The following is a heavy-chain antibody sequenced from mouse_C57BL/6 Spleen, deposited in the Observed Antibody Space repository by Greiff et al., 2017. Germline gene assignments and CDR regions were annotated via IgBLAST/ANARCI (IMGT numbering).Heavy chain of an antibody. V-gene: IGHV1-52*01. J-gene: IGHJ1*03. D-gene: IGHD1-1*01. CDR1: GYTFTSYW. Sequence: QVQLQQPGAELVRPGSSVKLSCKASGYTFTSYWMHWVKQRPIQGLEWIGNIDPSDSETHYNQKFKDKATLTVDKSSSTAYMQLSSLTSEDSAVYYCARRDYCGSSYWYFDVWGTGTTVTVSS. CDR3: ARRDYCGSSYWYFDV. CDR2: IDPSDSET.